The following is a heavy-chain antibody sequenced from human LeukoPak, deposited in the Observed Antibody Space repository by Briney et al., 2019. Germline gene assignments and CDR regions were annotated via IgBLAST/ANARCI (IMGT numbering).Heavy chain of an antibody. CDR1: GFTFSSYA. Sequence: PGGSLRLSCAASGFTFSSYAMSWVRQAPGKGLEWVSAISGSGGSTYYADSVKGRFTISRDNSKNTLYLQMNSLRAEDTAVYYCAKPPLGYCSSTSCLRGAAFDYWGQGTLVTVSS. D-gene: IGHD2-2*01. J-gene: IGHJ4*02. CDR3: AKPPLGYCSSTSCLRGAAFDY. CDR2: ISGSGGST. V-gene: IGHV3-23*01.